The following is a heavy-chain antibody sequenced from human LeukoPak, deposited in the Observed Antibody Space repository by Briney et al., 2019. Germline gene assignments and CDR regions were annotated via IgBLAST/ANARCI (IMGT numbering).Heavy chain of an antibody. CDR2: SSTSGSTI. J-gene: IGHJ5*02. V-gene: IGHV3-11*01. Sequence: GGSLRLSCAASGFIISDYYMSWIRQAPGKGLEWLSYSSTSGSTISYADSVKGRFTISRDNAKNSLHLQMNSLRAEDTAVYYCARESYYYGSGAYDPWGQGTLVTVSS. CDR1: GFIISDYY. CDR3: ARESYYYGSGAYDP. D-gene: IGHD3-10*01.